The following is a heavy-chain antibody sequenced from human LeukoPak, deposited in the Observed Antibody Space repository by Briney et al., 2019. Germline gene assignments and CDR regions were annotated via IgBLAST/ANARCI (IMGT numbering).Heavy chain of an antibody. CDR1: GYSFNAFD. V-gene: IGHV1-2*06. CDR2: INPNSGAT. CDR3: ARDGSHWSSFHY. D-gene: IGHD6-19*01. Sequence: ASVKVSCKASGYSFNAFDIHWVRQAPGQGIEWVGRINPNSGATDYAQKFRAGVTLTRYTTTNTVYMELSSLRSDDTAVYYCARDGSHWSSFHYWGQGTLVIVSS. J-gene: IGHJ4*02.